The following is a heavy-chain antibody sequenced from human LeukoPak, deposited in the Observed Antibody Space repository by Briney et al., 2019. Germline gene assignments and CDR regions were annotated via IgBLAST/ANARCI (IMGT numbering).Heavy chain of an antibody. CDR3: VRDNPKCCGVVPANIDDF. V-gene: IGHV3-23*01. D-gene: IGHD2-15*01. Sequence: GGSLRLSCAASGFTFSSYAMSWVRQAPGKGLEWVSAISGSGGNTYYADSVKGRFTISRDNSKNTLYLQMNSLRAEDTAVYYCVRDNPKCCGVVPANIDDFWGQGTLVTVSS. CDR2: ISGSGGNT. J-gene: IGHJ4*02. CDR1: GFTFSSYA.